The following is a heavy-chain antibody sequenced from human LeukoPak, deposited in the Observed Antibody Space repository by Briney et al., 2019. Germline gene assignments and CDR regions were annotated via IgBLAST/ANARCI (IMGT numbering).Heavy chain of an antibody. J-gene: IGHJ4*02. CDR3: ARVRSRSSYGDLDY. V-gene: IGHV3-11*01. CDR1: GFTFSDYY. CDR2: ISSSGSTI. Sequence: PGGSLRLSYAASGFTFSDYYMSWIRQAPGKGLEWVSYISSSGSTIYYADSVKGRFTISRDNAKNSLYLQMNSLRAEDTAVYYCARVRSRSSYGDLDYWGQGTLVTVSS. D-gene: IGHD5-18*01.